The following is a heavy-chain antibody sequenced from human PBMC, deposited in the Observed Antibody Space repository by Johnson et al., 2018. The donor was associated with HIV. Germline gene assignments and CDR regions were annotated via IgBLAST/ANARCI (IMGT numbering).Heavy chain of an antibody. J-gene: IGHJ3*01. V-gene: IGHV3-66*01. D-gene: IGHD6-19*01. Sequence: VQLVESGGRLVQPGRSLRLSCTASGFTFGDYAMSWVRQAPGKGLEWVSVLYSGGDTYYADSVEGRFIISRDNSKNTLYLQMNTLRAEDTAVYYCTRDTGGSEFWGQGTMVTVSS. CDR1: GFTFGDYA. CDR3: TRDTGGSEF. CDR2: LYSGGDT.